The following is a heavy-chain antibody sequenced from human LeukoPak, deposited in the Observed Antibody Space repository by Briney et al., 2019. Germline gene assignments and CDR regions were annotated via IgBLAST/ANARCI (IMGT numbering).Heavy chain of an antibody. CDR3: ARDFYGDDGHHPFDY. CDR2: IYASGST. Sequence: SETLSLTCSVSGGSISTYWNWLRQPAGKGLEWIGRIYASGSTNYNPSLKSRVTISMDKSKNHFSLNLKSVTAADTAFYYCARDFYGDDGHHPFDYWGQGIQVTVSS. V-gene: IGHV4-4*07. CDR1: GGSISTY. D-gene: IGHD2/OR15-2a*01. J-gene: IGHJ4*02.